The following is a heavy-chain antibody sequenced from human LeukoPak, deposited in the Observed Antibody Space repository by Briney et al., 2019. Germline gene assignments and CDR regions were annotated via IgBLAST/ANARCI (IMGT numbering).Heavy chain of an antibody. CDR2: ICSSSSYI. J-gene: IGHJ4*02. Sequence: PGGSLRLSCAASGFTFSSYSMNWVRQAPGKGLEWVSSICSSSSYIYYADSVKGRFTISRDNSKNSLYLQMNRLRAEDTAVYYCAREVRQGYYDSSGYVDYWGQGTLVTVSS. CDR1: GFTFSSYS. V-gene: IGHV3-21*01. CDR3: AREVRQGYYDSSGYVDY. D-gene: IGHD3-22*01.